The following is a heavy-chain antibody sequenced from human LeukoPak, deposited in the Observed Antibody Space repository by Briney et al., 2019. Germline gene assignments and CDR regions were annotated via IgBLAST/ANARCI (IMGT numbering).Heavy chain of an antibody. V-gene: IGHV3-53*01. CDR3: ARARFGEFYFRGQYYFDY. D-gene: IGHD3-10*01. J-gene: IGHJ4*02. CDR1: GFTVSSNY. Sequence: GGSLRLSCAASGFTVSSNYMSWVRQAPGKGLEWVSVIYSGGSTYYADSVKGRFTISRDNSKNTLYLQMNSLRAEDTAVYYCARARFGEFYFRGQYYFDYWGQGTLVTVSS. CDR2: IYSGGST.